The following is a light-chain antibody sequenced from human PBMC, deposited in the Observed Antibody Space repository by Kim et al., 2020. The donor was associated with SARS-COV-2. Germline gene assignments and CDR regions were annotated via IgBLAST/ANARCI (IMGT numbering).Light chain of an antibody. CDR2: DDS. CDR3: RSYTSSSTNV. Sequence: QSALTQPASVSGSPGQSITISCTGSSSDVGGYNYVSWYQQHPGKAPKLMIYDDSIRPSGVSNRFSGSKSGTSASLTISGLQAEDEADYYCRSYTSSSTNVFGTGTKVTVL. J-gene: IGLJ1*01. CDR1: SSDVGGYNY. V-gene: IGLV2-14*03.